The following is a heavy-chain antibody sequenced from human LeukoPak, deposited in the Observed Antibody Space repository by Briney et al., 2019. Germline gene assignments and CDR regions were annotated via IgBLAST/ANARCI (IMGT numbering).Heavy chain of an antibody. CDR2: INHSGST. CDR3: ARDCPFDI. V-gene: IGHV4-34*01. J-gene: IGHJ3*02. CDR1: GGSFSGYY. D-gene: IGHD2-21*01. Sequence: PSETLSLTCAVYGGSFSGYYWSWIRQPPGKGLEWIGEINHSGSTNYNPSLKSRVTISVDTSKNQFSLKLSSVTAADTAVYYCARDCPFDIWGQGTMVTVSS.